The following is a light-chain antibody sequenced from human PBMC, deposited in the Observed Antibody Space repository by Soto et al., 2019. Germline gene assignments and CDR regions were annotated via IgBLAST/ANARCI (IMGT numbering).Light chain of an antibody. CDR1: QSIVYSDGKAY. CDR3: MQGTPWPPT. CDR2: KAS. Sequence: DVVMTQSPVSLSVTLGQPASISCRSSQSIVYSDGKAYLSWFQQRPGQSPRRLIYKASNRDSGVPDRFSGSGSGTDFTLQIDRVEAEDVGIYYCMQGTPWPPTFGRGTRVEIK. V-gene: IGKV2-30*01. J-gene: IGKJ1*01.